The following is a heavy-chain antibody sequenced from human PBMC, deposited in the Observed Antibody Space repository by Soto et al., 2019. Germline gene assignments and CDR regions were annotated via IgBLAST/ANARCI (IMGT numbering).Heavy chain of an antibody. Sequence: QIQLVQSGGEVKKPGSSVKVSCKAAGYTFTSYGISWVRQAPGQGLEWIGWISTYNGNTNYAQKVQGRVTMTTDTSTRTATMELRILRSVDSAVYYCAREYYSEPHDVDYWGRGTPVTVSS. D-gene: IGHD1-26*01. CDR3: AREYYSEPHDVDY. CDR2: ISTYNGNT. V-gene: IGHV1-18*04. J-gene: IGHJ4*02. CDR1: GYTFTSYG.